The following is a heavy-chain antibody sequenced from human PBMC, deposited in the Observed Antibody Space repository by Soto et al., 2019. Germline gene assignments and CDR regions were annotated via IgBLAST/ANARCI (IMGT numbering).Heavy chain of an antibody. V-gene: IGHV1-18*01. Sequence: QVQLVQSGAEVKKPGASVKVSCKASGYTFTSYGISWVRQAPGQGLEWMGWISAYNGNTNYAQKLQGRVTMTTDTSKSTGYMELRSRRSDDKAVYYCARAHCSGGSCYEVGLENGMDVWGQGTTVTVSS. J-gene: IGHJ6*02. CDR1: GYTFTSYG. CDR2: ISAYNGNT. CDR3: ARAHCSGGSCYEVGLENGMDV. D-gene: IGHD2-15*01.